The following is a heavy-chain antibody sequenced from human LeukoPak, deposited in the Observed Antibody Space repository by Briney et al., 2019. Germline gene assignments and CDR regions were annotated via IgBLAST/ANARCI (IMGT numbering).Heavy chain of an antibody. CDR2: IYYSGST. J-gene: IGHJ4*02. CDR3: AGADYYDSSGYSLDY. V-gene: IGHV4-31*03. D-gene: IGHD3-22*01. Sequence: PSETLSLTCTVSGGFISSGGYYWSWIRQHPGKGLEWIGYIYYSGSTYYNPSLKSRVTISVDTSKNQFSLKLSSVTAADTAVYYCAGADYYDSSGYSLDYWGQGTLVTVSS. CDR1: GGFISSGGYY.